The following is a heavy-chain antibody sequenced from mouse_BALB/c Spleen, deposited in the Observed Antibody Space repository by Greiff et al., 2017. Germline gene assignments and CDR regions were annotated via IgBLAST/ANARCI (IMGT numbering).Heavy chain of an antibody. CDR1: GYAFSSYW. V-gene: IGHV1-80*01. D-gene: IGHD1-1*01. Sequence: VQLQQSGAELVRPGSSVKISCKASGYAFSSYWMNWVKQRPGQGLEWIGQIYPGDGDTNYNGKFKGKATLTADKSSSTAYMQLSSLTSEDSAVYFCARSSYYGSSPLDYWGQGTTLTVSS. CDR3: ARSSYYGSSPLDY. J-gene: IGHJ2*01. CDR2: IYPGDGDT.